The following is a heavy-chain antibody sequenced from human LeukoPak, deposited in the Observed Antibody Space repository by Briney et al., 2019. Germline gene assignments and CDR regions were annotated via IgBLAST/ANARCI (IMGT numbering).Heavy chain of an antibody. CDR3: AKGPPGELLRYFQY. CDR2: ISCDGSNT. CDR1: GFTFSSYG. D-gene: IGHD3-22*01. V-gene: IGHV3-30*18. Sequence: GGSLRLSCAASGFTFSSYGIHWVRRAPGKGLEWVAVISCDGSNTYYADSVKGRFTISRDNSKSTLYLEMNSLRAEDTAVYYCAKGPPGELLRYFQYWGQGTLDTVSS. J-gene: IGHJ1*01.